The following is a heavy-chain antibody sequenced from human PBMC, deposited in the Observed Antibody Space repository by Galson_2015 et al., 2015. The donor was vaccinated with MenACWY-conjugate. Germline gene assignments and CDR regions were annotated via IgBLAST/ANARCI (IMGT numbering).Heavy chain of an antibody. CDR1: GFTFSTYA. J-gene: IGHJ4*02. CDR3: AKDLVAATRMWRYGY. Sequence: SLRLSCAASGFTFSTYAMSWVRQAPGKGLEWVSGVSGSGESNYYADPVKGRFTISRDNSKNRLYLQMNSLRAEDTAVYYCAKDLVAATRMWRYGYWGQGTRVTVSS. CDR2: VSGSGESN. V-gene: IGHV3-23*01. D-gene: IGHD2-15*01.